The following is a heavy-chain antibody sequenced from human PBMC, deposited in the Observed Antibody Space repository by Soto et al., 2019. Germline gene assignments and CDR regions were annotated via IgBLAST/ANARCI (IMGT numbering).Heavy chain of an antibody. CDR3: ARDRDAYCSKGICSGPYFDY. CDR2: ISDNSSVI. CDR1: GFTFSTYS. J-gene: IGHJ4*02. D-gene: IGHD2-8*01. Sequence: RRLSCAAPGFTFSTYSINWVRQAPGKGLEWISYISDNSSVIYYADAVKGRFTISRDNAKNSLYLQMNSLRDEDTAVYYCARDRDAYCSKGICSGPYFDYWGQGTLVTVSS. V-gene: IGHV3-48*02.